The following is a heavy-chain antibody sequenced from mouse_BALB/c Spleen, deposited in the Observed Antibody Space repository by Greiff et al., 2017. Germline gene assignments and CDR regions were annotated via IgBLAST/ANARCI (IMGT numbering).Heavy chain of an antibody. CDR1: GYTFTSYY. CDR3: TRGGNVFAY. CDR2: INPSNGGT. J-gene: IGHJ3*01. V-gene: IGHV1S81*02. Sequence: QVQLQQPGAELVKPGASVKLSCKASGYTFTSYYMYWVKQRPGQGLEWIGGINPSNGGTNFNEKFKSKATLTVDKSSSTAYMQLSSLTSEDSAVYYCTRGGNVFAYWGQGTLVTVSA.